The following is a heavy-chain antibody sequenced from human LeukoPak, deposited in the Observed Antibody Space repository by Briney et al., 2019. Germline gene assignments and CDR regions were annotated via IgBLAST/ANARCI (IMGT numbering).Heavy chain of an antibody. J-gene: IGHJ5*02. V-gene: IGHV4-34*01. CDR2: IDHSGST. D-gene: IGHD2-2*01. CDR1: GGSFSSYY. Sequence: SETLSLTCAVYGGSFSSYYWSWFRQPPGKGLEYIGEIDHSGSTNYNPSLKSRVTISVDTSKKQFSLKLSSVTAADTAVYYCARGNRNIAVVPAADNWFDPWGQGTLVTVSS. CDR3: ARGNRNIAVVPAADNWFDP.